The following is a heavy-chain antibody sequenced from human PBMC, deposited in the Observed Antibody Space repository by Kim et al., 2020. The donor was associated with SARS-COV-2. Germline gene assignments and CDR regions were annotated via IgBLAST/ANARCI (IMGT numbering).Heavy chain of an antibody. CDR1: GFTFSSYW. CDR3: ASRRYTGTYYYFDY. Sequence: GGSLRLSCAASGFTFSSYWMHWVRQAPGKGLVWVSRINSDWGTTSYADSVKGRFTISRDNANSTLYLQMNSLRAEDTAVYYCASRRYTGTYYYFDYWRQGTLVTVSS. CDR2: INSDWGTT. V-gene: IGHV3-74*01. J-gene: IGHJ4*02. D-gene: IGHD1-26*01.